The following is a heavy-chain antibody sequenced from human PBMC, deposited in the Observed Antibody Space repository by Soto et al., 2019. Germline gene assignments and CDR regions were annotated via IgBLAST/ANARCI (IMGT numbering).Heavy chain of an antibody. J-gene: IGHJ5*02. CDR1: GFTFSSYD. Sequence: QVRLVESGGGVVQPGRSLRLSCEASGFTFSSYDIHWVRQAPGKGLEWVAVIWYDGSNKYYADSVKGRFSISRDNSKNTLYLLMNSLRAEDTAVYYCARGHGVATTMGWFDPWGQGTLVTVSS. D-gene: IGHD5-12*01. CDR2: IWYDGSNK. CDR3: ARGHGVATTMGWFDP. V-gene: IGHV3-33*01.